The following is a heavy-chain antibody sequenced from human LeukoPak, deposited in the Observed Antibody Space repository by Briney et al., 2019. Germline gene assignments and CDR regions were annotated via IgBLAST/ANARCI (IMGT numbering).Heavy chain of an antibody. V-gene: IGHV4-4*07. CDR3: ARRITMVRGPSGAFDI. D-gene: IGHD3-10*01. J-gene: IGHJ3*02. Sequence: SETLSLTCTVSGGSISSYYWSWIRLPAGKGLEWIGRIYTSGSTNYNPSLKSRVTISVDTSKNQFSLKLSSVTAADTAVYYCARRITMVRGPSGAFDIWGQGTMVTVSS. CDR2: IYTSGST. CDR1: GGSISSYY.